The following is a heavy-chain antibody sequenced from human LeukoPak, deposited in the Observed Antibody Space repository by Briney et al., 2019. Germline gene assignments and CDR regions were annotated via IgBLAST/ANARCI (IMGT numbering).Heavy chain of an antibody. Sequence: PSETLSLTCTVSGGSVSSGSYYWSWIRQPPGKGLEWIGYIYYSGSTNYNPSLKSRVTISVDTSKNQFSLKLSSVTAADTAVYYCARGHIVVVPAAQGWFDPWGQGTLVTVSS. D-gene: IGHD2-2*01. CDR3: ARGHIVVVPAAQGWFDP. V-gene: IGHV4-61*01. J-gene: IGHJ5*02. CDR2: IYYSGST. CDR1: GGSVSSGSYY.